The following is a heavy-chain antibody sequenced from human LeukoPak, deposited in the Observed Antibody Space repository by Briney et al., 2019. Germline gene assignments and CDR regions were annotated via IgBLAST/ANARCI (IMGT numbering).Heavy chain of an antibody. D-gene: IGHD2-15*01. Sequence: ASVKVSCKASGYTFTGYYMHWVRQAPGRGLEWMGRINPNSGGTNYAQKFQGRVTMTRDTSISTAYMELSRLRSDDTAVYYCARMGGVVVAFDDAFDIWGQGTMVTVSS. J-gene: IGHJ3*02. CDR2: INPNSGGT. V-gene: IGHV1-2*06. CDR1: GYTFTGYY. CDR3: ARMGGVVVAFDDAFDI.